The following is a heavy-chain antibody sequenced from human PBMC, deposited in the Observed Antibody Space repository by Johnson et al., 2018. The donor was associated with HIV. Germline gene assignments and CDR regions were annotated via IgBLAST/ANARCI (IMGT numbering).Heavy chain of an antibody. CDR3: AKSALERATPLAEVNAFDI. CDR2: IRYDGSNK. D-gene: IGHD5-24*01. Sequence: QVQLVESGGGVVQPGGSLRLSCAASGFTFSSYGMHWVRQAPGKGLEWVAFIRYDGSNKYYADSVKGRFTISRDNSTHTLYLQMNNLRVEDTALYYCAKSALERATPLAEVNAFDIWGQGTMVTVSS. CDR1: GFTFSSYG. J-gene: IGHJ3*02. V-gene: IGHV3-30*02.